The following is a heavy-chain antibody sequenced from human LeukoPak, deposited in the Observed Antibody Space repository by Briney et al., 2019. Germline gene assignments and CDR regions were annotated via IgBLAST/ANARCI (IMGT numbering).Heavy chain of an antibody. J-gene: IGHJ4*02. CDR2: ISWNSGSI. CDR3: AKDSSSWTDYFDY. V-gene: IGHV3-9*01. Sequence: PGGSLRLSCAASGFTFDDYAMHWVRQAPGKGLEWVSGISWNSGSIGYADSVKGRFTISRDNAKNSLYLQMNSLRAEDTALYYCAKDSSSWTDYFDYWGQGTLVTVSS. CDR1: GFTFDDYA. D-gene: IGHD6-13*01.